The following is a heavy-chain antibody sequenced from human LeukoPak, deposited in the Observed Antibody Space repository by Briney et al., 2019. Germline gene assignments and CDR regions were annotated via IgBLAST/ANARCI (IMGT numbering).Heavy chain of an antibody. CDR3: ARRLRIMGGVWFDP. CDR2: IYYSGST. D-gene: IGHD3-16*01. Sequence: SQTLSLTCTVSGGSISSGDYYWSWIRQPPGKGLEWIGYIYYSGSTTYNPPLNNRVTISGDTSKNQFSLTLSSVTAADTAVYYCARRLRIMGGVWFDPWGQGTLVTVSS. V-gene: IGHV4-30-4*08. J-gene: IGHJ5*02. CDR1: GGSISSGDYY.